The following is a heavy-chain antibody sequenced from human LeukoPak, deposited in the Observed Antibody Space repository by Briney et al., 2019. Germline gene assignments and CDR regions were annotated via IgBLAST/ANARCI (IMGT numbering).Heavy chain of an antibody. Sequence: GESLRLSCAASGFTFSNYGMSWVRQAPGKGLEWVSVIRGSGGGTYYADSVKGRFTISRDNSKNTVYLQMNSLRAEDTAVYYCVKARMPHCGTDCLESWRQGTQVTVSS. CDR1: GFTFSNYG. J-gene: IGHJ4*02. CDR2: IRGSGGGT. D-gene: IGHD2-21*02. V-gene: IGHV3-23*01. CDR3: VKARMPHCGTDCLES.